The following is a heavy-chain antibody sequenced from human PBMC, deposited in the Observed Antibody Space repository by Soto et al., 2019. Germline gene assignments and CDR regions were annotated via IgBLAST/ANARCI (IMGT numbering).Heavy chain of an antibody. CDR3: AREREASGDCSSTSCIIGWFDP. D-gene: IGHD2-2*01. CDR1: GYTFPSYY. CDR2: INPSGGST. J-gene: IGHJ5*02. V-gene: IGHV1-46*03. Sequence: ASVKVSCKASGYTFPSYYMHWVRQAPGQGLEWMGIINPSGGSTSYAQKFQGRVTMTRDTSTSTVYMELSSLRSEDTAVYYCAREREASGDCSSTSCIIGWFDPWGQGTLVTVSS.